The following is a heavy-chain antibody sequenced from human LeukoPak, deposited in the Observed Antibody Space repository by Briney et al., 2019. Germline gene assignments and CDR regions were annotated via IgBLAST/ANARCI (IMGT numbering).Heavy chain of an antibody. CDR1: GFTFSSYT. V-gene: IGHV3-30*18. Sequence: GGSLRLSCAVSGFTFSSYTMHWVRQAPGKGLEWVAVISYDGIKEYYADSMKGRFTISRDNSKNTLYLQMNSLRVEDTAVYYCAKSRKIWSDYYSFGYWGQGTLVTVSS. CDR3: AKSRKIWSDYYSFGY. J-gene: IGHJ4*02. D-gene: IGHD3-3*01. CDR2: ISYDGIKE.